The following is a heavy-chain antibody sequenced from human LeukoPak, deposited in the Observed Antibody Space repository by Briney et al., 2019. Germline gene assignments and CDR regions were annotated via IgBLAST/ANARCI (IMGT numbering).Heavy chain of an antibody. Sequence: PSETLSLTCTVSGGSISSHYWSWIRQPPGKGLEWIGYIYYSGSTNYNPSLKSRVTISVDTSKNQFSLKLSSVTAADTAVYYCAREVSLGKNTKITYYYYYYYMDVWGKGTTVTVSS. CDR1: GGSISSHY. CDR2: IYYSGST. V-gene: IGHV4-59*11. J-gene: IGHJ6*03. D-gene: IGHD7-27*01. CDR3: AREVSLGKNTKITYYYYYYYMDV.